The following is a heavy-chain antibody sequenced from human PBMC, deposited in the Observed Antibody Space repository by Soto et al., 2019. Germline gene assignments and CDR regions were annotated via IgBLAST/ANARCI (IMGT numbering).Heavy chain of an antibody. Sequence: SETLSLTCTVSGGSISSSSYYWGWIRQPPGKGLEWIGSIYYSGSTYYNPSLKSRVTISVDTSKNHFSLKLSSVTAADTAVYYFARHIAAAGIPYYMDVWGKGTTVT. D-gene: IGHD6-13*01. CDR1: GGSISSSSYY. J-gene: IGHJ6*03. CDR2: IYYSGST. CDR3: ARHIAAAGIPYYMDV. V-gene: IGHV4-39*01.